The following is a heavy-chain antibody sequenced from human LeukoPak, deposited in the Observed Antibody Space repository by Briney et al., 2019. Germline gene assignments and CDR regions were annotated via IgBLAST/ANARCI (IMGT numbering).Heavy chain of an antibody. CDR3: VKGHSSGYRTGTGY. Sequence: GGSLRLSCAASGFTFNSYGMSWVRQAQGKGVEWVSNITGRGGSTFYGGSVKGRFTISTDNSKNTLYVQMNSLRADDTAVYYCVKGHSSGYRTGTGYWGQGTLVTVSS. CDR2: ITGRGGST. CDR1: GFTFNSYG. D-gene: IGHD3-22*01. V-gene: IGHV3-23*01. J-gene: IGHJ4*02.